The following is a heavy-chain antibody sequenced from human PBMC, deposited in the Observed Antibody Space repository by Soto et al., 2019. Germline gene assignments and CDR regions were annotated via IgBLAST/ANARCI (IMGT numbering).Heavy chain of an antibody. V-gene: IGHV3-21*06. CDR2: ISAFSSPI. CDR3: VRGGRGYTRDDVFDI. Sequence: EAQLVESGGGLVKPGGSLRLSCVDSGFTFSSYSMNWVRQAPGKWLEWVSSISAFSSPIFYADSVKGRYTISRDNAKNSLYLQMSSLRAEDTAVYYCVRGGRGYTRDDVFDIWGQGTMVTVSS. D-gene: IGHD2-2*02. CDR1: GFTFSSYS. J-gene: IGHJ3*02.